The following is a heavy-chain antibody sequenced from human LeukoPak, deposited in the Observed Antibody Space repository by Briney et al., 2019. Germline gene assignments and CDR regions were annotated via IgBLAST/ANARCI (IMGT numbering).Heavy chain of an antibody. V-gene: IGHV4-4*02. D-gene: IGHD3-22*01. CDR2: IYHSGST. CDR3: ARELETYYYDSSGYYPANAFDI. CDR1: GGSVSSSNW. J-gene: IGHJ3*02. Sequence: PSGTLSLTCAVSGGSVSSSNWWSWVRQPPGKGLEWIGEIYHSGSTNYNPSLKSRVTMSVDTSKNQFSLKLSSVTAADTAVYYCARELETYYYDSSGYYPANAFDIWGQGTMVTVSS.